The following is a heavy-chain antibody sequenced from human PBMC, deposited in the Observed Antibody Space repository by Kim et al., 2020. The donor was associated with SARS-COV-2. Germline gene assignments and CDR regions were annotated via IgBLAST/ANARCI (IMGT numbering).Heavy chain of an antibody. J-gene: IGHJ4*02. D-gene: IGHD2-15*01. CDR2: INHSGST. CDR1: GGSFSGYY. CDR3: ASLETPDDY. V-gene: IGHV4-34*01. Sequence: SETLSLTCAVYGGSFSGYYWSWIRQPPGKGLEWIGEINHSGSTNYNPSLKSRVTISVDTSKNQFSLKLSSVTAADTAVYYCASLETPDDYWGQGTLVTVS.